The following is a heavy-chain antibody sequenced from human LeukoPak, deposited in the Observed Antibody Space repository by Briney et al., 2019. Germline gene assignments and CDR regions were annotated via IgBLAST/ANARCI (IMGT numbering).Heavy chain of an antibody. CDR2: IYYSGST. V-gene: IGHV4-39*01. Sequence: SETLSLTCTASGGSISSSSYYWGWIRQPPGKGLEWIGSIYYSGSTYYNPSLKSRVTISVDTSKNQFSLKLSSVTAADTAVYYCARGHSSGYYLYYFDYWGQGTLVTVSS. D-gene: IGHD3-22*01. CDR1: GGSISSSSYY. CDR3: ARGHSSGYYLYYFDY. J-gene: IGHJ4*02.